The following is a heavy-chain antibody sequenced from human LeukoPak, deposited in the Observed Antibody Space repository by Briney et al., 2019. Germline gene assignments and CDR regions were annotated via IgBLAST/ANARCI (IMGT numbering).Heavy chain of an antibody. Sequence: PGRSLRLSCAASGFTFSSYGMHWVRQAPGKGLEWVAFIRYDGSNKYYADSVKGRFTISRDNSKNTLYLQMNSLRAEDTAVYYCAKGPSGGDLRPLDYWGQGTLVTVSS. D-gene: IGHD4-17*01. CDR3: AKGPSGGDLRPLDY. CDR2: IRYDGSNK. CDR1: GFTFSSYG. V-gene: IGHV3-30*02. J-gene: IGHJ4*02.